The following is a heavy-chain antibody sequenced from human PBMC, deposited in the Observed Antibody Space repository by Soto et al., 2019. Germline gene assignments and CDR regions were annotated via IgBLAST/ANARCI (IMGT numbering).Heavy chain of an antibody. J-gene: IGHJ4*02. D-gene: IGHD3-10*01. CDR1: GFPFSSYG. CDR2: ISYDGSNK. CDR3: VGGQYYFDY. Sequence: QVQLVESGGGVVQPGRSLRLSCAASGFPFSSYGMHWVREAPGKGLEGVAVISYDGSNKYYADSVKGRFTISRDNSVSTLYLLMNSLRPEDTALDYCVGGQYYFDYRGQGTLVTVSP. V-gene: IGHV3-30*03.